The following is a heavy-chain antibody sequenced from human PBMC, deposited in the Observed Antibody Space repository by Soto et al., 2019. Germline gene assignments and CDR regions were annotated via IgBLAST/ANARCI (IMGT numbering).Heavy chain of an antibody. J-gene: IGHJ5*02. Sequence: EAPVKVSCKASGYTFTSYGISWVRQAPGQGLEWMGWISAYNGNTNYAQKLQGRVTMTTDTSTSTAYMELRSLRSGDTAVYYCARDLVAVAATLHNWFDPWGQGILVTVYS. CDR1: GYTFTSYG. V-gene: IGHV1-18*04. CDR2: ISAYNGNT. CDR3: ARDLVAVAATLHNWFDP. D-gene: IGHD2-15*01.